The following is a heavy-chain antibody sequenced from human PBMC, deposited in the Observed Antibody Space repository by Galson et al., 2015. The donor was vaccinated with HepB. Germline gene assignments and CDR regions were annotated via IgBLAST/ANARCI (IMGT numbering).Heavy chain of an antibody. D-gene: IGHD2-2*01. CDR1: GFTFSTYW. CDR3: ARGDCGSTSCYGYCAFDI. Sequence: SLRLSCAASGFTFSTYWMTWVRQAPGKGLEWVANIKQDGSEKYYVDSVKGRFTISRDSAKNSLYLQMNSLRAEDTAVYYCARGDCGSTSCYGYCAFDIWGQGTMVTVSS. CDR2: IKQDGSEK. V-gene: IGHV3-7*03. J-gene: IGHJ3*02.